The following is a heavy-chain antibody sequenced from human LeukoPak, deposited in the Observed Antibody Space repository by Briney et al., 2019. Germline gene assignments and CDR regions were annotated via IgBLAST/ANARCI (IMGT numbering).Heavy chain of an antibody. V-gene: IGHV3-23*01. Sequence: PGESLRLSCAASGFTFSSCGMSWVRQARGKGLEWVSTISDICGSTYYTDSLRARCTISRDNPKNTLYLQKNSVIAEATAVYYCAKRQAGFMQVVVPAIDYWGQGTLVTVSS. J-gene: IGHJ4*02. CDR3: AKRQAGFMQVVVPAIDY. CDR2: ISDICGST. CDR1: GFTFSSCG. D-gene: IGHD2-15*01.